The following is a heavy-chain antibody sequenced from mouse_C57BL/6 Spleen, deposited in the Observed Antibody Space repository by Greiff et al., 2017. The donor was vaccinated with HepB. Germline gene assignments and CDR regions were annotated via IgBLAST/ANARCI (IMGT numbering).Heavy chain of an antibody. D-gene: IGHD4-1*01. CDR2: ISDGGSYT. CDR3: ARDRLTGTDYYAMDY. J-gene: IGHJ4*01. CDR1: GFTFSSYA. Sequence: EVQGVESGGGLVKPGGSLKLSCAASGFTFSSYAMSWVRQTPEKRLEWVATISDGGSYTYYPDNVKGRFTISRDNAKNNLYLQMSHLKSEDTAMYYCARDRLTGTDYYAMDYWGQGTSVTVSS. V-gene: IGHV5-4*01.